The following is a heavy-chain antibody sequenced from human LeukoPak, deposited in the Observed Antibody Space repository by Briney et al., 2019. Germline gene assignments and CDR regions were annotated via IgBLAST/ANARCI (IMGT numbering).Heavy chain of an antibody. J-gene: IGHJ4*02. CDR1: GGSISSGDYY. D-gene: IGHD3-22*01. Sequence: SETLSLTCTVSGGSISSGDYYWSWIRQPPGKGLEWIGEMYLSGTTHSNPSVKSRVTISIDKSKNQFFLNLSSVTAADTAVYYCAGLVGRYSSGLYYYYFDYWGQGTLVTVSS. CDR2: MYLSGTT. V-gene: IGHV4-39*07. CDR3: AGLVGRYSSGLYYYYFDY.